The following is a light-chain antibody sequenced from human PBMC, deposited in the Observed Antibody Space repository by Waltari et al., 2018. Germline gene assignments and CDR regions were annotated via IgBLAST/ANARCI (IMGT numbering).Light chain of an antibody. CDR1: SSDVGGYDY. J-gene: IGLJ2*01. CDR3: SSFTSSSTLV. V-gene: IGLV2-14*03. Sequence: QSALTQPASVSGSPGQSITISCIGTSSDVGGYDYVSWYQQHPGKPPKLMIYDVTNRPSGVSDRFPGSKSGNTASLTISGLQAEDEADYYCSSFTSSSTLVFGGGTELTVL. CDR2: DVT.